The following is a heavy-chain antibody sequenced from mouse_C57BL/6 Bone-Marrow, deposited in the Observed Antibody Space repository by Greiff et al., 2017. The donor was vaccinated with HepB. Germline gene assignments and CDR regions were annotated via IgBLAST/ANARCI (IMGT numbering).Heavy chain of an antibody. CDR1: GYTFTSYW. Sequence: QVQLQQPGAELVMPGASVKLSCKASGYTFTSYWMHWVKQRPGQGLEWIGEIDPSDSYTNYNQKFKGKSTLTVDKSSSTAYLQLSSLTSEDSAVYYCARSDSFYDYGSRGAMDYWGQGTSVTVSS. D-gene: IGHD1-1*01. CDR2: IDPSDSYT. J-gene: IGHJ4*01. V-gene: IGHV1-69*01. CDR3: ARSDSFYDYGSRGAMDY.